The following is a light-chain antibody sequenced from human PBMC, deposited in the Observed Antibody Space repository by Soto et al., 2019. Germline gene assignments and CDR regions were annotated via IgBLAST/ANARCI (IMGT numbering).Light chain of an antibody. CDR2: GAS. Sequence: EIGMTQSPATLSVSPGERVTLSCRASQSVSSYLAWYQHKPGQPPRLLIYGASTRATGTPARFSGSGSGTDFTLTISSLQSEFFAVYFCQRCSHFPLFTLCQGTGQEIK. J-gene: IGKJ5*01. CDR1: QSVSSY. V-gene: IGKV3-15*01. CDR3: QRCSHFPLFT.